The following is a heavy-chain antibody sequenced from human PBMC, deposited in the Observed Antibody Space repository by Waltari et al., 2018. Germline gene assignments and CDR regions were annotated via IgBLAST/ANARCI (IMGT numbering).Heavy chain of an antibody. Sequence: QLQLQESGPGLVKPSETLSLTCNVSGGSISSSRYHWGWLRQPPGKGMGWLGSIYYSGSNYNNPSLKSRVTISVDTCKKQLSLKLSSVTSADTAVYYWARHRRDGYDRQYYCDCWGQGTLVTVSA. J-gene: IGHJ4*02. CDR1: GGSISSSRYH. CDR2: IYYSGSN. CDR3: ARHRRDGYDRQYYCDC. V-gene: IGHV4-39*01. D-gene: IGHD5-12*01.